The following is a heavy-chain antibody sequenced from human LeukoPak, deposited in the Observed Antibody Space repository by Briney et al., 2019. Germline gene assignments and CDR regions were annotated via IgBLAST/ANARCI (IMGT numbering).Heavy chain of an antibody. D-gene: IGHD3-16*01. CDR1: GGSISSYY. Sequence: PSETLSLTCTVSGGSISSYYWSWIRQPPGKGLEWIGYIYYSGSTNYNPSLKSRVTISVDTSKNQFSLKLSSVTAADTAVYYCARELFGKITYWGQGTLVTVSS. J-gene: IGHJ4*02. V-gene: IGHV4-59*01. CDR2: IYYSGST. CDR3: ARELFGKITY.